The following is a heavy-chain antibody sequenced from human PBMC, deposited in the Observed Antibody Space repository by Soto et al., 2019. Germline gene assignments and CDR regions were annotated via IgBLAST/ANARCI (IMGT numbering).Heavy chain of an antibody. D-gene: IGHD5-18*01. CDR2: IYYSGST. Sequence: TLSLTCTVSGGSISSGGYYWSWIRQHPGKGLEWIGYIYYSGSTYYNPSLKSRVTISVDTSKNQFSLKLSSVTAADTAVYYCARDSVDSYGRFDYWGQGTLVTVSS. CDR1: GGSISSGGYY. CDR3: ARDSVDSYGRFDY. J-gene: IGHJ4*02. V-gene: IGHV4-31*03.